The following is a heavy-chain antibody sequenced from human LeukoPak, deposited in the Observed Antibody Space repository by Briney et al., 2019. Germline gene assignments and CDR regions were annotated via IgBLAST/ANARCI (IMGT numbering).Heavy chain of an antibody. CDR3: ANRGTTGTSSFYYFDR. Sequence: GGSLRLSCAASGLTFNRYGMSWVRQAPGKGLEWVSSITANGGGTFYGDSVKGRFTISRDNSKNTLYLQMSSLRAEDAAIYYCANRGTTGTSSFYYFDRWGQGALVTVSS. CDR2: ITANGGGT. CDR1: GLTFNRYG. V-gene: IGHV3-23*01. D-gene: IGHD2-2*01. J-gene: IGHJ4*02.